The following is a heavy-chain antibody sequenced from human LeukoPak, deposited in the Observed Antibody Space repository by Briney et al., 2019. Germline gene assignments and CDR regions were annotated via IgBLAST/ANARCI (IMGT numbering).Heavy chain of an antibody. CDR3: AKGSLGATTPNAFDI. J-gene: IGHJ3*02. D-gene: IGHD3-3*01. CDR2: ISGSGGST. V-gene: IGHV3-23*01. CDR1: GFTFSAYW. Sequence: GGSLRLSCEAFGFTFSAYWMSWVRQAPGKGLEWVSAISGSGGSTYYADSVKGRFTISRDNSKNTLYLQMNSLRAEDTAVYYCAKGSLGATTPNAFDIWGQGTMVTVSS.